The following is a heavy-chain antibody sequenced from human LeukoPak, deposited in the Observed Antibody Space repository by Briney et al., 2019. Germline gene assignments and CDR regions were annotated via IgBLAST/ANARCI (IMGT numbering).Heavy chain of an antibody. D-gene: IGHD5-18*01. CDR3: ARDIYSYGYSDY. CDR2: INPNSGGT. J-gene: IGHJ4*02. CDR1: GYTFTGYY. Sequence: ASVKVSCKASGYTFTGYYMHWVRQAPGQGLEWMGWINPNSGGTNYAQKFQGRVTMTRDTSISTAYMELSRLRSDDTAVYYCARDIYSYGYSDYWGQGTLVTVSS. V-gene: IGHV1-2*02.